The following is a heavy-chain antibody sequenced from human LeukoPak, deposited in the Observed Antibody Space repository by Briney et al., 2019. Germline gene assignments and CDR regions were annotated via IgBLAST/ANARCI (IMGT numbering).Heavy chain of an antibody. CDR2: MNPNSGNT. V-gene: IGHV1-8*01. D-gene: IGHD1-26*01. CDR3: ARWVSGSFAEYSMDV. J-gene: IGHJ6*02. Sequence: ASVKVSCKASGYTFTSYDINWVRQATGQGLEWMGWMNPNSGNTGYAQKFQGRVTMTRNTTISTAYMELSSLRSEDTAVYYCARWVSGSFAEYSMDVWGQGTTVTVSS. CDR1: GYTFTSYD.